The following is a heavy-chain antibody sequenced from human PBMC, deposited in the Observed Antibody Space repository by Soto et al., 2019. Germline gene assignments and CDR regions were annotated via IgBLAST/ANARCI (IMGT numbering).Heavy chain of an antibody. CDR2: IYDSGST. CDR3: ARDYLRDGYINDAFDI. V-gene: IGHV4-59*01. Sequence: SATLSLTCTVSGGSISNNYWSWIRQPPGKGLEWIGYIYDSGSTNYNPSLRGRVTISVDTSKNQFSLKLSSVTAADTAVYYCARDYLRDGYINDAFDIWGQGTMVTVSS. D-gene: IGHD5-12*01. CDR1: GGSISNNY. J-gene: IGHJ3*02.